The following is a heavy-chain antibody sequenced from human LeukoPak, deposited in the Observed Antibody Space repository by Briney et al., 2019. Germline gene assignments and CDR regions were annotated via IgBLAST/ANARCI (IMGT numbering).Heavy chain of an antibody. CDR1: GFNFGDYY. V-gene: IGHV3-11*01. J-gene: IGHJ1*01. CDR2: ISTGGGTI. D-gene: IGHD5-12*01. CDR3: ARDDIVSQH. Sequence: PGESLRLSCAASGFNFGDYYMSWIRQAPGKGLEWISYISTGGGTIKYADSVKGRFTISRDNANNYLYLQMDSLRGEDTAVYFCARDDIVSQHWGQGTLVTVSS.